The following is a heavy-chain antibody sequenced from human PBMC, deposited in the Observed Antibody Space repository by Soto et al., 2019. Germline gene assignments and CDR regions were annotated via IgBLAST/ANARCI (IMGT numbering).Heavy chain of an antibody. V-gene: IGHV4-59*01. CDR1: DGSISNFY. Sequence: SETLSLTCTVSDGSISNFYWSWIRQPPGKGLEWIGYISSSGNTNYNPSLKSRVSISVDTSKNQFSLNLTSVTAADAAVYYCARAPMVLTRSYFDSWGQGTPVTVSS. CDR2: ISSSGNT. D-gene: IGHD3-22*01. CDR3: ARAPMVLTRSYFDS. J-gene: IGHJ4*02.